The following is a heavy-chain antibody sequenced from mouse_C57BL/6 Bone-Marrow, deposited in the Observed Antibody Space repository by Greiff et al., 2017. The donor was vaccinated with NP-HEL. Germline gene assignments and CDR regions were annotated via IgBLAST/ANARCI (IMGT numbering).Heavy chain of an antibody. J-gene: IGHJ4*01. Sequence: EVQLVESGGGLVKPGGSLKLSCAASGFTFSDYGMHWVRQAPEKGLEWVAYISSGSSTIYYADTVKGRFTISRDNAKNTLFLQMTSLRSEDTAMYYCERLAYYYAMDYWGQGTSVTVSS. CDR1: GFTFSDYG. CDR3: ERLAYYYAMDY. CDR2: ISSGSSTI. V-gene: IGHV5-17*01.